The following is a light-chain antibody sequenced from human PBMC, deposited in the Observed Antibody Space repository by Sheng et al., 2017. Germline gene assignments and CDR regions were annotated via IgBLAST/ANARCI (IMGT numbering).Light chain of an antibody. J-gene: IGKJ1*01. CDR1: QGISSY. CDR3: QQVKSYPRT. CDR2: GVS. V-gene: IGKV1-9*01. Sequence: IQLTQFPSSLSASVGDRVTITCRASQGISSYLAWYQQKPGKAPKLLIYGVSTLQSGVPLRFSGSGSGTDFTLTISSLQPEDFATYYCQQVKSYPRTFGQGTKVEIK.